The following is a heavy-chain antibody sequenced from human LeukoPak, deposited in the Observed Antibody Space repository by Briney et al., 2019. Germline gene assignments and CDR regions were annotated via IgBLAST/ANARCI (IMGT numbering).Heavy chain of an antibody. CDR3: AKEGGSPYSSGWRFDY. CDR1: GFTFSSYG. Sequence: GGSLRLSCAASGFTFSSYGMHWVRQAPGKGLEWVAVISYDGSNKYYADSVKGRFTISRDNSKNTLYLQMNSLRAEDTAVYYCAKEGGSPYSSGWRFDYWGQGTLVTVSS. J-gene: IGHJ4*02. V-gene: IGHV3-30*18. CDR2: ISYDGSNK. D-gene: IGHD6-19*01.